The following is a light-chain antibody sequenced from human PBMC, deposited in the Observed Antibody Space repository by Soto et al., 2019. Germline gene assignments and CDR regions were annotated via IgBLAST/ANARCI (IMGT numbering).Light chain of an antibody. CDR1: SSDVGGYNY. J-gene: IGLJ1*01. CDR2: EVS. CDR3: SSYTSSSTYV. Sequence: QSVLTQPASVSGSPAQSITISCTGTSSDVGGYNYVSWYQQHPGKAPKLMIYEVSNRPSGDSNRFSGSKSGNTASLTISGLQAEDEADYYCSSYTSSSTYVFGTGTKVTVL. V-gene: IGLV2-14*01.